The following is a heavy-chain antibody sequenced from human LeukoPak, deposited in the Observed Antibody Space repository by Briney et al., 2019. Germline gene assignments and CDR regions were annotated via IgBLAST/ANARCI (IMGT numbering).Heavy chain of an antibody. D-gene: IGHD5-12*01. CDR2: IWYDGSNK. V-gene: IGHV3-33*01. CDR1: GFTFSSYG. Sequence: PGGSLRLPCAASGFTFSSYGMHWVRQAPGKGLEWVAVIWYDGSNKYYADSVKGRFTISRDNSKNTLYLQMNSLRAEDTAVYYCARDRGYSGYDLDYWGQGTLVTVSS. J-gene: IGHJ4*02. CDR3: ARDRGYSGYDLDY.